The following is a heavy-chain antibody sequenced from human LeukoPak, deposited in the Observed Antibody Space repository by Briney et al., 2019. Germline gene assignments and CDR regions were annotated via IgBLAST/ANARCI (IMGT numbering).Heavy chain of an antibody. D-gene: IGHD3-10*01. CDR1: GYSISSGYY. J-gene: IGHJ5*02. V-gene: IGHV4-38-2*02. CDR3: ARDRAANWFDP. Sequence: SETLSLTCTVSGYSISSGYYWGWIRQPPGKGLEWIGSIYHSGSTYYNPSLKSRVTISVDMSKNQFSLKLSSVTAADTAVYYCARDRAANWFDPWGQGTLVTVSS. CDR2: IYHSGST.